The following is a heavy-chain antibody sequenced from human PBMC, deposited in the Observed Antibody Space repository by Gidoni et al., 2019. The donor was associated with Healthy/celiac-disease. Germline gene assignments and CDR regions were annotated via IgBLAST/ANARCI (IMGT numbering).Heavy chain of an antibody. J-gene: IGHJ6*02. CDR2: IVVGSGNT. V-gene: IGHV1-58*02. Sequence: QLQLVQSGPEVKQPGTSVKVSCKSSGFTFTSSAMQWVRQARGQSLEWIGWIVVGSGNTNYAQKFQERVTITRDMSTSTAYMELSSLRSEDTAVYYCAAESPQLDLNYYYGMDVWGQGTTVTVSS. CDR3: AAESPQLDLNYYYGMDV. D-gene: IGHD6-6*01. CDR1: GFTFTSSA.